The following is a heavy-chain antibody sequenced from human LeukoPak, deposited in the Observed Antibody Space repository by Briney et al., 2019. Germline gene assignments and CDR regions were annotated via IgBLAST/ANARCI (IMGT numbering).Heavy chain of an antibody. J-gene: IGHJ5*02. Sequence: GASLRLPCAASGFTFSSYAMSWVRQAPGKGLEWVSAISGSGGSTYYADSVKGRFTISRDNSKNTLYLQMNSLRAEDTAVYYCAKDQTYDFWSGSPVWFDPWGQGTLVTVSS. CDR1: GFTFSSYA. D-gene: IGHD3-3*01. V-gene: IGHV3-23*01. CDR3: AKDQTYDFWSGSPVWFDP. CDR2: ISGSGGST.